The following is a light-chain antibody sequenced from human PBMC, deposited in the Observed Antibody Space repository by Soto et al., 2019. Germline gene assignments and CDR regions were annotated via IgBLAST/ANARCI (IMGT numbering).Light chain of an antibody. CDR3: GTWDTSLRTGWV. J-gene: IGLJ3*02. V-gene: IGLV1-40*01. CDR1: SSNIGAGYD. CDR2: DNT. Sequence: QSVLTQPPSVSGAPGQRVTISCTGSSSNIGAGYDVHWYQQLPGTAPKLLIYDNTNRPSGVPDRFSGSKSGTSASRAITGLQAADEADYYCGTWDTSLRTGWVFGGGTKVTVL.